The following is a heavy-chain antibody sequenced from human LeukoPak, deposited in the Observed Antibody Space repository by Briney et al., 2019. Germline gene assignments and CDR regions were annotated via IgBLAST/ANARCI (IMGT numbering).Heavy chain of an antibody. V-gene: IGHV3-30-3*01. CDR2: ISYDGSNK. CDR1: GFTFNNYA. CDR3: ARDKAYKIVVADVDY. D-gene: IGHD3-22*01. Sequence: PGGSLRLSCEASGFTFNNYAMHWVRQAPGKGLEWVAVISYDGSNKYYADSVKGRFTISRDNSKNTLYLQMNSLRAEDTAVYYCARDKAYKIVVADVDYWGQGTLVTVSS. J-gene: IGHJ4*02.